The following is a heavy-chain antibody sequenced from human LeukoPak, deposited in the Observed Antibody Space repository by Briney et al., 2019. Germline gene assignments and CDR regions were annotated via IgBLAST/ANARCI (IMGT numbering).Heavy chain of an antibody. D-gene: IGHD6-13*01. CDR3: LAGYYYYYMDV. J-gene: IGHJ6*03. Sequence: GGSLRLSCAASGFAFSNYWLHWVRQAPGKGLVWVARINTHGSSTNYADSVKGRFTISRDNAKNTLYLQMTSLSAEDTAVYYALAGYYYYYMDVWGKGSTVTVSS. V-gene: IGHV3-74*01. CDR2: INTHGSST. CDR1: GFAFSNYW.